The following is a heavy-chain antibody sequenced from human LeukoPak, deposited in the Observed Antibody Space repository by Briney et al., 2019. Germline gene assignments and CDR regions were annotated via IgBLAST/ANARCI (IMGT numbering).Heavy chain of an antibody. V-gene: IGHV3-74*01. Sequence: PGGSLRLSCAAYGFTFSSYWMHWVRQAPGKGLVWVSRINSDGSSTNYADSVKSRLTISRDNAKNTLYLHMNSLRAEDTAVYYCIRSVYDGSGYYRVLEYWGQGTLVTVSS. J-gene: IGHJ4*02. D-gene: IGHD3-22*01. CDR1: GFTFSSYW. CDR3: IRSVYDGSGYYRVLEY. CDR2: INSDGSST.